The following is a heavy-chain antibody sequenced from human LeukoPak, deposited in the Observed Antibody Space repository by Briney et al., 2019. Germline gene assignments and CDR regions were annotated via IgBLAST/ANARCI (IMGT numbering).Heavy chain of an antibody. J-gene: IGHJ4*02. Sequence: GGSLRLSCAASGFTFISYGMHWVRQAPGKGLEWVAVISYDGSNKYYADSVKGRFTISRDNSKNTLYLQMNSLRAEDTAVYYCAKDFAIFGVAYYFDYWGQGTLVTVSS. CDR2: ISYDGSNK. CDR3: AKDFAIFGVAYYFDY. CDR1: GFTFISYG. D-gene: IGHD3-3*01. V-gene: IGHV3-30*18.